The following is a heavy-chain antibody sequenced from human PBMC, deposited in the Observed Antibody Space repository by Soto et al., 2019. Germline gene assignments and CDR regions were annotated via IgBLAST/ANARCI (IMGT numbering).Heavy chain of an antibody. D-gene: IGHD2-21*02. CDR1: GYTFSSYA. CDR3: ARYIVVVTATYAFDI. V-gene: IGHV3-30-3*01. Sequence: GGSLRLSCAASGYTFSSYAMHWVRQAPGKGLEWVAVISSDGSNKYYADSVKGRFTISRDNSKNTLYLQMNSLRAEDTAVYYCARYIVVVTATYAFDIWGQGTMVTVSS. J-gene: IGHJ3*02. CDR2: ISSDGSNK.